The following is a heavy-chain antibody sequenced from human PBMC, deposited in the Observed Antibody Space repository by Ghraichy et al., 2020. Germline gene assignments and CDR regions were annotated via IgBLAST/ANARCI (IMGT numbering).Heavy chain of an antibody. Sequence: GGSLRLSCAASGFTFSSYSMNWVRQAPGKGLEWVSYISSSSSTIYYADSVKGRFTISRDNAKNSLYLQMNSLRAEDTAVYYCARDLGEYSSGYPVDYWGQGTLVTVSS. CDR1: GFTFSSYS. V-gene: IGHV3-48*01. CDR3: ARDLGEYSSGYPVDY. J-gene: IGHJ4*02. CDR2: ISSSSSTI. D-gene: IGHD3-22*01.